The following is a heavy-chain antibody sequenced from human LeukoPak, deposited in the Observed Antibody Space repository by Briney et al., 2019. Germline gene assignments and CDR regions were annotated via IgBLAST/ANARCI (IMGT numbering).Heavy chain of an antibody. CDR2: ISYDGSNE. CDR3: ARDSGDYGMDV. J-gene: IGHJ6*02. Sequence: GGSLRLSCAASGFTFSSYVMHWVRQAPGKGLEWVAIISYDGSNEYYADSVKGRFTISRDNSKNTLYLQMNSLRAEDTAVYYGARDSGDYGMDVWGQGTTVIVSS. CDR1: GFTFSSYV. V-gene: IGHV3-30*04.